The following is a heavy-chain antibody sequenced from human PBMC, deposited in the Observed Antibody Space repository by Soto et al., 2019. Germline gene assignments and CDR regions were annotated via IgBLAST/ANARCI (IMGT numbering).Heavy chain of an antibody. CDR1: GGSISSYY. D-gene: IGHD3-22*01. CDR3: ARVVGYYDSSGYYEKTFDY. J-gene: IGHJ4*02. Sequence: PSETLSLTCTVSGGSISSYYWSWIRQPTGKGLEWIGYIYYSGSTNYNPSLKSLVTISVDTSKNHFSLKLSSVTAADTAVYYCARVVGYYDSSGYYEKTFDYWGQVTLVTVSS. CDR2: IYYSGST. V-gene: IGHV4-59*01.